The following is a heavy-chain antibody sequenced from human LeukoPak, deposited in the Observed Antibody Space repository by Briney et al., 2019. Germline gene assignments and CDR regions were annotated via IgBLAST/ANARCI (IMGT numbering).Heavy chain of an antibody. CDR1: GFTFRSHG. CDR2: ISPGGTTL. Sequence: GGSLRLSCEGSGFTFRSHGMIWVRQAPGKCLDWVSYISPGGTTLHYADSVKGRFIISRDDAKSSLYLQTYGLRAEDSAVYYCARVRGSSLPYMHFDYWGQGARVTVTS. J-gene: IGHJ4*02. D-gene: IGHD2-2*01. CDR3: ARVRGSSLPYMHFDY. V-gene: IGHV3-48*03.